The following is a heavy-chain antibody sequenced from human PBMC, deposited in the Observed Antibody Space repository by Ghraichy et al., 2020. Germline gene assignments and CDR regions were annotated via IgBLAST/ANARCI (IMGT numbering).Heavy chain of an antibody. CDR2: ISTYNGNT. D-gene: IGHD5-12*01. CDR1: GYTFTSYC. CDR3: ARVGGYSAYKGVDYFDY. J-gene: IGHJ4*01. V-gene: IGHV1-18*01. Sequence: ASVKVSCKASGYTFTSYCISWVRQAPGQGLEWMGWISTYNGNTNYAQMLQGRVTMTTDTSTSTAYMELRSLRSDDTAVYYCARVGGYSAYKGVDYFDYWGHGTLVTVSS.